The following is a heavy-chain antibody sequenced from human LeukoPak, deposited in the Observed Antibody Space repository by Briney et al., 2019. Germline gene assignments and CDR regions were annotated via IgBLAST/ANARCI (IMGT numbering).Heavy chain of an antibody. CDR2: IYYSGST. CDR3: ARNSSYYNTGGFDY. CDR1: GASMRGSTYY. Sequence: SGTLSLTCTVSGASMRGSTYYWAWIRQTPGKGLEWIGSIYYSGSTHYTPSLKSRVTMSVDTSKNQFSLRVSSVTAADTAVYYCARNSSYYNTGGFDYWGQGILVTVSS. V-gene: IGHV4-39*01. J-gene: IGHJ4*02. D-gene: IGHD3-10*01.